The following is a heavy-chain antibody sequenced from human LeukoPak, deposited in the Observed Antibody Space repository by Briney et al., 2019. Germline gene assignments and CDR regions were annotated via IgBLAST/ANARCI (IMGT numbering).Heavy chain of an antibody. CDR2: IYPGDSDT. CDR1: GYSFTSYW. CDR3: ARLGELDYGGNPYYFDY. V-gene: IGHV5-51*01. Sequence: GESLKISCKGSGYSFTSYWIGWVRQVPGKGLEWMGIIYPGDSDTRYSPSFQGQVTISADKSISTAYLQWSSLKASDTAMYYCARLGELDYGGNPYYFDYWGQGTLVTVSS. D-gene: IGHD4-23*01. J-gene: IGHJ4*02.